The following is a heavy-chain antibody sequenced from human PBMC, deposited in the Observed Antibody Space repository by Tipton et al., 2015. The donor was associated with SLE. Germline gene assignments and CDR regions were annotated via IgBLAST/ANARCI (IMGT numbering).Heavy chain of an antibody. CDR1: GGSISTYY. V-gene: IGHV4-59*01. J-gene: IGHJ5*02. Sequence: TLSLTCAVSGGSISTYYWSWIRQSPGKTLEWIGHVYYTGATNYNPALKCRVTISVATSNNQFSLELTSVTAADTALYYCARVCRNCPFDPWGQGTLVTVAS. D-gene: IGHD1-1*01. CDR3: ARVCRNCPFDP. CDR2: VYYTGAT.